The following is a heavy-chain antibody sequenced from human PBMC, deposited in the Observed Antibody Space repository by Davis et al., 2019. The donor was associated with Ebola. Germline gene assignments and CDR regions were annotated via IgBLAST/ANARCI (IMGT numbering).Heavy chain of an antibody. CDR1: GYTFSSYA. D-gene: IGHD6-13*01. CDR3: ARRGQLRLDY. Sequence: ASVKVSCKASGYTFSSYAINWVRQAPGQGLSWMGWISAYSGDTNYAQKLQGRVTMTTDTSTSTAYMELRSLGSDDTAVYYCARRGQLRLDYWGQGTLVTVSS. V-gene: IGHV1-18*01. J-gene: IGHJ4*02. CDR2: ISAYSGDT.